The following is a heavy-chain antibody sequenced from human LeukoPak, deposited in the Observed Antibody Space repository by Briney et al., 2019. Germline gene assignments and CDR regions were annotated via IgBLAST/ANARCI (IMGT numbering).Heavy chain of an antibody. V-gene: IGHV1-69*01. CDR1: GGTFSSYA. J-gene: IGHJ6*02. CDR3: ARITFSDIVVVPAAALGGMDV. D-gene: IGHD2-2*01. CDR2: IIPIFGTA. Sequence: SVKVSCKASGGTFSSYAISWVRQAPGQGLEWMGGIIPIFGTANYAQKFQGRVTITADESTSTAYMELSSLRSEDTAVYYCARITFSDIVVVPAAALGGMDVWGQGTTVTVSS.